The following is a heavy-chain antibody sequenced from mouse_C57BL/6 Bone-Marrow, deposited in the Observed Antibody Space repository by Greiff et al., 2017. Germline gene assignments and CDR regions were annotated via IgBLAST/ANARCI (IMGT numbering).Heavy chain of an antibody. CDR3: ASNYYAAY. CDR2: ISYDGSN. D-gene: IGHD1-1*01. CDR1: GYSITSGYY. V-gene: IGHV3-6*01. J-gene: IGHJ3*01. Sequence: ESGPGLVKLSQSLSLTCSVTGYSITSGYYWNWIRQFPGNKLEWMGYISYDGSNNYNPSLKNRISITRDTSKNQFFLKLNSLTTEDTATYYCASNYYAAYWGQGTIVTVSA.